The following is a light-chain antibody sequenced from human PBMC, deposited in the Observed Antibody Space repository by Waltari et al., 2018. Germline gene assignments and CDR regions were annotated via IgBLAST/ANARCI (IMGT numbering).Light chain of an antibody. Sequence: DIQMTQSPSYVSASVGDRVTITCRASQGLSSWLAWYQQKPGQAPKLLIYGAAAVQSGVPSRFSGSGSETDFTLTISSLEPEDFATYYCQQANSVRALTFGGGTRVESK. CDR1: QGLSSW. CDR3: QQANSVRALT. J-gene: IGKJ4*01. CDR2: GAA. V-gene: IGKV1-12*01.